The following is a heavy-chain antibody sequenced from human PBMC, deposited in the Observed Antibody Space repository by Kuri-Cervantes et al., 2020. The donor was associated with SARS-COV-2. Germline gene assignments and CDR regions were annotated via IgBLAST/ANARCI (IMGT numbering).Heavy chain of an antibody. CDR3: ARSLYGGTSWYYGMDV. CDR1: GFTFSSYA. V-gene: IGHV3-33*01. Sequence: GESLKISCAASGFTFSSYAMHWVRQAPGKGLEWVAVIWYDGSNKYHADSVKGRFTISRDNSKNTLYLQMNSLRAEDTAVYYCARSLYGGTSWYYGMDVWGQGTTVT. CDR2: IWYDGSNK. J-gene: IGHJ6*02. D-gene: IGHD4-23*01.